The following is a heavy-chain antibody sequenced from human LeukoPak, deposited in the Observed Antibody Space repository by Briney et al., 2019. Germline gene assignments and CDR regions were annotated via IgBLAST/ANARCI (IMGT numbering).Heavy chain of an antibody. CDR1: GFTFSSYA. J-gene: IGHJ4*02. CDR3: ARAHGWLRYYFGY. D-gene: IGHD5-12*01. CDR2: ISYDGSNK. Sequence: PGGSLRLSCAASGFTFSSYAMHWVRQAPGKGLEWVAVISYDGSNKYYADSVKGRFTISRDNSKNTLYLQMNSLRAEDTAVYYCARAHGWLRYYFGYWGQGTLVTVSS. V-gene: IGHV3-30-3*01.